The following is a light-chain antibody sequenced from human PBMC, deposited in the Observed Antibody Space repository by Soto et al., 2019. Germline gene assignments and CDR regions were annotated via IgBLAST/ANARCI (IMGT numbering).Light chain of an antibody. Sequence: DIQMTQSPSTLSASVGDRVTITCRSSQSISSWLAWYQQKPGKAPKLIIYTASTLQSGGPSRFSGSGSGTEFTRAISSQQPDDSATYYCQQYNDNWTFGQRTKVQIK. V-gene: IGKV1-5*03. CDR3: QQYNDNWT. CDR1: QSISSW. J-gene: IGKJ1*01. CDR2: TAS.